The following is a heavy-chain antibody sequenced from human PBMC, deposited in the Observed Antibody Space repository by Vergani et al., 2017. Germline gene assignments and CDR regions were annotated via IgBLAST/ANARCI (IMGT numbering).Heavy chain of an antibody. Sequence: EVQLLESGGDLVQPGGSLRLSCAASGFTFNHYAMNWVRQAPGKGLEWVSGISGSGGSTYYAGAVKGRFTISRESSKNTLYLQMNSLSAGDTAVYYCAKANPLNSGYDYLYYYHAMDVWGQGTTVTVSS. CDR2: ISGSGGST. J-gene: IGHJ6*02. CDR1: GFTFNHYA. V-gene: IGHV3-23*01. D-gene: IGHD5-12*01. CDR3: AKANPLNSGYDYLYYYHAMDV.